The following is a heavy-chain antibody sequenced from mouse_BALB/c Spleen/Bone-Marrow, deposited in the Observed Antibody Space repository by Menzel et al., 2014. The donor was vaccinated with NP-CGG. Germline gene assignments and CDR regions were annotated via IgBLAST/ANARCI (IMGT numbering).Heavy chain of an antibody. J-gene: IGHJ2*01. CDR1: GFTFTDYY. V-gene: IGHV7-3*02. CDR2: IRNTANGYTT. Sequence: EVQLVESGGGLVQPGGSLRLSCATSGFTFTDYYMNWVRQPPGKALEWLGFIRNTANGYTTEYSASVKGRFTISRDNSQNILYLQMNTLRAEDSATYYCAIDKGRVFFDYWGQGTTLTVSS. CDR3: AIDKGRVFFDY.